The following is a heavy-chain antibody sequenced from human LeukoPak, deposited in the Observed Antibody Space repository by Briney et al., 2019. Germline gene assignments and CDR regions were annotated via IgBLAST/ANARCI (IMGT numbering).Heavy chain of an antibody. CDR2: ISTSSNYI. J-gene: IGHJ4*02. D-gene: IGHD3-22*01. V-gene: IGHV3-21*01. Sequence: GGSLRLSCAASGFTFSSYSMNWVRQAPGKGLEWVSSISTSSNYIFYADSVKGRFTISRDNTKNSLFLQMNTLRAEDTAVYYCARGTYDNSGLVDYWGQGTLVTVSS. CDR1: GFTFSSYS. CDR3: ARGTYDNSGLVDY.